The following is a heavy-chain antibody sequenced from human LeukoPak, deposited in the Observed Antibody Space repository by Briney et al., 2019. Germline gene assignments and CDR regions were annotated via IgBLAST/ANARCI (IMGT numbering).Heavy chain of an antibody. J-gene: IGHJ4*02. CDR3: ATLHGGKAWGHLVDY. CDR1: GYSFTSYW. V-gene: IGHV5-51*01. CDR2: IYPGDSDT. Sequence: GESLKISCKGSGYSFTSYWIGWVRQMPGKGLEWMGIIYPGDSDTRYSPSFQGQVTISANKSISTAYLQWSSLKASDTAMYYCATLHGGKAWGHLVDYWGQGTLVTVSS. D-gene: IGHD4-23*01.